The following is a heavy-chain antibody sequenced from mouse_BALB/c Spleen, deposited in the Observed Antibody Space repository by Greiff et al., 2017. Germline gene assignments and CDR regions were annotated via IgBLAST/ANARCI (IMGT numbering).Heavy chain of an antibody. Sequence: QVQLKESGPGLVQPSQSLSITCTVSGFSLTSYGVHWVRQSPGKGLEWLGVIWSGGSTDYNAAFISRLSISKDNSKSQVFFKMNSLQADDTAIYYWARKPRLQSVGAMDYWGQGTSVTVSS. CDR2: IWSGGST. J-gene: IGHJ4*01. V-gene: IGHV2-4-1*01. CDR3: ARKPRLQSVGAMDY. CDR1: GFSLTSYG. D-gene: IGHD1-2*01.